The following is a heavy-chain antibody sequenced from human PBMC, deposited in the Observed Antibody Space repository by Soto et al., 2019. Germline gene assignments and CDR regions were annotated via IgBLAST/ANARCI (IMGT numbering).Heavy chain of an antibody. Sequence: TLSLTCTVSGGSIANNNYFRGWVRQPPGKGLEWIGSAAYSGGTYKNPSLKSRVTVSVDTSKNQFSLKLTSVTAADTAVYYCAKVVVGATSHSDFDSWGQGTLVTVSS. V-gene: IGHV4-39*01. J-gene: IGHJ4*02. CDR3: AKVVVGATSHSDFDS. CDR1: GGSIANNNYF. CDR2: AAYSGGT. D-gene: IGHD2-15*01.